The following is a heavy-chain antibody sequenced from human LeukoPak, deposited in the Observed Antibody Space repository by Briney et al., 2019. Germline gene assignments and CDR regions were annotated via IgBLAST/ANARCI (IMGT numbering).Heavy chain of an antibody. CDR1: GYTFTGYY. Sequence: GASVKVSCKASGYTFTGYYMHWVRQAPGQGLEWMGWINPNSGGTNYAQQFQGRVTMTRDTSISTAYMELSRLRSDDTAVYYCARDYDYVWGSYRRFFDYWGQGTLVTVSS. V-gene: IGHV1-2*02. D-gene: IGHD3-16*02. J-gene: IGHJ4*02. CDR2: INPNSGGT. CDR3: ARDYDYVWGSYRRFFDY.